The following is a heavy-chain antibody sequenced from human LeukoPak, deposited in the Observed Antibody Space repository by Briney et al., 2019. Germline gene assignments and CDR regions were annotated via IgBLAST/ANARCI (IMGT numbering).Heavy chain of an antibody. CDR2: IIPIFGTA. Sequence: SVKVSCKASGGTFSSYAISWVRQAPGQGLEWMGGIIPIFGTANYAQKFQGRLTISADTSTSTAYMELTSLRPEDTAVHYCAVAYDGAEGYFDLWGRGTLVTVSS. V-gene: IGHV1-69*06. D-gene: IGHD3-22*01. CDR1: GGTFSSYA. J-gene: IGHJ2*01. CDR3: AVAYDGAEGYFDL.